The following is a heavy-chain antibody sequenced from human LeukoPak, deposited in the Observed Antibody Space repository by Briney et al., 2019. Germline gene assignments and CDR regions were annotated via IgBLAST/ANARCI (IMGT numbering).Heavy chain of an antibody. J-gene: IGHJ5*02. CDR2: INPNSGGT. CDR3: AKEPAYDILTGYFKDNWFDP. Sequence: GASVKVSCKASGYTFTGYYMHWVRQAPGQGLDLMGWINPNSGGTNYAQKFQGRVTMTRDTSISTAYMELSRLRSDDTAVFFCAKEPAYDILTGYFKDNWFDPWGQGTLVTVSS. CDR1: GYTFTGYY. D-gene: IGHD3-9*01. V-gene: IGHV1-2*02.